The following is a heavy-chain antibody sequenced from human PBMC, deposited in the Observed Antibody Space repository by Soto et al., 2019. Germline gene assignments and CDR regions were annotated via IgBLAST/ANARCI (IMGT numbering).Heavy chain of an antibody. CDR1: RASVSTGVYY. J-gene: IGHJ4*02. CDR3: AGAVSDFDVRRYRTSYFDQ. V-gene: IGHV4-31*03. CDR2: IDNSGST. Sequence: SETLSLTCTVSRASVSTGVYYWTWIRQHAGKGLEWIGYIDNSGSTYYNPSLTGRVDISVDTSKNEFSLNLQSLTAADTAFYYCAGAVSDFDVRRYRTSYFDQWGQGILVTVSS. D-gene: IGHD3-10*02.